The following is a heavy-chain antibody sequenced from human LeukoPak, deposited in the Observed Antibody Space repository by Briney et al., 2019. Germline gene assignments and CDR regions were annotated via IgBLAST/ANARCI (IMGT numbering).Heavy chain of an antibody. Sequence: GGSLRLSCAASGFTFNNYGIHWVRQAPGKGLEWVTFVRDDGSSQKYAATVKGRFTTSRDNSKNTLYLQMNNLRPEDTAVYYCTKGQLWASGRAFDIWGQGTMVTVSS. CDR1: GFTFNNYG. CDR2: VRDDGSSQ. CDR3: TKGQLWASGRAFDI. J-gene: IGHJ3*02. V-gene: IGHV3-30*02. D-gene: IGHD3-16*01.